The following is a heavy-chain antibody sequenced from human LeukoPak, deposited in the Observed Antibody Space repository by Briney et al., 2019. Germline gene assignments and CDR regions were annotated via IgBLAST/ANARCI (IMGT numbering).Heavy chain of an antibody. Sequence: PSETLSLTCVVYGGSFSGYYWSWIRQPPGKGLEWIGEINHSGSTNYNPSLKGRVTISVDTSKNQFSLKLSSVTAADTAVYYCARLQHTMIVVDFDYWGQGTLVTVSS. D-gene: IGHD3-22*01. V-gene: IGHV4-34*01. CDR2: INHSGST. CDR3: ARLQHTMIVVDFDY. CDR1: GGSFSGYY. J-gene: IGHJ4*02.